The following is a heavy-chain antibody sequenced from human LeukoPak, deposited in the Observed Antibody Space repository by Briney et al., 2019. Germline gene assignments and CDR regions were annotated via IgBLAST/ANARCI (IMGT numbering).Heavy chain of an antibody. CDR2: ISSSSSYI. V-gene: IGHV3-21*01. D-gene: IGHD2-15*01. CDR3: ARGAVRVVVAAGYYFDY. CDR1: GFTFSSYS. J-gene: IGHJ4*02. Sequence: GGSLRLSCAASGFTFSSYSMNWVRQAPGKGLEWVSSISSSSSYIYYADSVKGRFTISRDNSKNTLYLQMNSLRAEDTAVYYCARGAVRVVVAAGYYFDYWGQGTLVTVSS.